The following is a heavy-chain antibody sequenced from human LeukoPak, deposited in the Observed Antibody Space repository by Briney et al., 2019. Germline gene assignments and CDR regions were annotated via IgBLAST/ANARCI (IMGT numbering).Heavy chain of an antibody. J-gene: IGHJ4*02. V-gene: IGHV3-7*01. CDR3: ARDFDSSSWYGALDY. CDR2: MNEDGSKK. D-gene: IGHD6-13*01. Sequence: GGSLRLSCAASGFTFSSYWMSWVRQAPGKGLEWVASMNEDGSKKYYVDSVKGRFTISRDNSKNTLYLQMNSLRAEDTAVYYCARDFDSSSWYGALDYWGQGTLVTVSS. CDR1: GFTFSSYW.